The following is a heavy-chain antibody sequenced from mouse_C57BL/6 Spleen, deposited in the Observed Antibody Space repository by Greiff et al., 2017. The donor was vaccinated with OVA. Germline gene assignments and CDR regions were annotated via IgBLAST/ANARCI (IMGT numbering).Heavy chain of an antibody. Sequence: QVQLQQSGAELVRPGASVTLSCKASGYTFTDYEMHWVKQTPVHGLEWIGAIDPETGGTAYNQKFKGKAILTADKSSSTAYMELSSLTSEDSAVYDGARGGSKGLFAYWGQGTLVTVSA. V-gene: IGHV1-15*01. J-gene: IGHJ3*01. CDR2: IDPETGGT. D-gene: IGHD1-1*01. CDR3: ARGGSKGLFAY. CDR1: GYTFTDYE.